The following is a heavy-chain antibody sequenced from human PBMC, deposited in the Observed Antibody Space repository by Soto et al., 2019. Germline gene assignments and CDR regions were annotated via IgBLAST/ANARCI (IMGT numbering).Heavy chain of an antibody. CDR3: ARFDQTATKGTYYYYMDV. V-gene: IGHV4-34*01. Sequence: QVQLQQWGAGLLKPSETLSLTCGVYGESFSGYYWSWIRQPPGKGLEWIGEINHSGSTNYNPTLKSRVTISIDTSKRQFSLRLDSVNAADTAVYYCARFDQTATKGTYYYYMDVWGKGTAVTVSS. CDR1: GESFSGYY. J-gene: IGHJ6*03. D-gene: IGHD4-17*01. CDR2: INHSGST.